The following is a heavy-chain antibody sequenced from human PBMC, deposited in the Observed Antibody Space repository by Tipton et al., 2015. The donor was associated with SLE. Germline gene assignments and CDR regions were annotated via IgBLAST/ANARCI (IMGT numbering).Heavy chain of an antibody. CDR3: ARHDTNYGRNWFDP. CDR1: GGSFSGYY. D-gene: IGHD2-8*01. Sequence: TLSLTCAVYGGSFSGYYWSWIRQPPGKGLEWIGEINPSGITNYNPSLKSRVTISLDTSKNQFSLNLTSVTAADTAVYYCARHDTNYGRNWFDPWGQGTLVTVSS. J-gene: IGHJ5*02. CDR2: INPSGIT. V-gene: IGHV4-34*01.